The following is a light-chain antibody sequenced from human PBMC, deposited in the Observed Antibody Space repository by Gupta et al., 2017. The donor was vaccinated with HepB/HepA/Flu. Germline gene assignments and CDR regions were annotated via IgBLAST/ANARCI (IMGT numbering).Light chain of an antibody. CDR3: QQCESTPHT. CDR1: QGISSY. CDR2: AAS. J-gene: IGKJ2*01. Sequence: DLPMTPSPSSLSASVGDRVTITCRASQGISSYLSWYQQKPGKAPKRLIYAASTLESGVPSRFSGSGSGTEFTLTISSLQPEDFATYYCQQCESTPHTFGQGTKLEIK. V-gene: IGKV1-39*01.